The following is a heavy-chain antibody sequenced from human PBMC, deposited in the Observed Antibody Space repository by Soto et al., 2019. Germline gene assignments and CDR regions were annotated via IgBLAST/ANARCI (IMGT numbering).Heavy chain of an antibody. CDR2: IYDGGRT. J-gene: IGHJ4*02. CDR1: GGSISTVDYW. D-gene: IGHD7-27*01. V-gene: IGHV4-30-4*01. Sequence: QVQLQESGPGLVKPSQTLSLTCTVSGGSISTVDYWWSWIRQSPDMGLEWIGHIYDGGRTYNNPSLESXXTXSXVTSKSQLSLTLSSVSAADTAVYYCARGPSGDKVDSWGQGTLVTVSS. CDR3: ARGPSGDKVDS.